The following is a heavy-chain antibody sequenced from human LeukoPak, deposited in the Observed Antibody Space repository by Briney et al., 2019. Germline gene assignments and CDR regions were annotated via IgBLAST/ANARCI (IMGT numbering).Heavy chain of an antibody. V-gene: IGHV3-7*01. CDR3: VRGRLYYDILTGFDDAFDM. CDR2: IRQDENEK. D-gene: IGHD3-9*01. CDR1: GFTFSNYW. Sequence: PGGSLRLSCAASGFTFSNYWMSWVRQAPGKELEWVANIRQDENEKYYADSVKGRFTISRDNAKSSLYLQMNSLRVEDTAVFYCVRGRLYYDILTGFDDAFDMWGHGTMVTVSS. J-gene: IGHJ3*02.